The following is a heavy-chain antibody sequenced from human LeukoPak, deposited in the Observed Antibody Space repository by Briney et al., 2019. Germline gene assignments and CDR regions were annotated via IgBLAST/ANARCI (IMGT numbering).Heavy chain of an antibody. CDR3: ARELVVTAGRIDFDY. J-gene: IGHJ4*02. CDR2: IIPILGIA. D-gene: IGHD2-21*02. V-gene: IGHV1-69*04. CDR1: GGTFSSYA. Sequence: GASVKVSCKASGGTFSSYAISWVRQAPGQGLEWMGRIIPILGIANYAQKFQGRVTITADKSTGTAYMELSSLRSEDTAVYYCARELVVTAGRIDFDYWGQGTLVTVSS.